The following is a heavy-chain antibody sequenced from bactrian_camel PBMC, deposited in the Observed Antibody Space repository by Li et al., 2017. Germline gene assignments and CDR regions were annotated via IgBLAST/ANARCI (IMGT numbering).Heavy chain of an antibody. Sequence: QLVESGGRLVQPGGSLKLSCAASGFTFSGFYMSWVRQAPGKGLVWVAYINPAGNTTYYSDSVKGRFTISRDNAKNTLYLQMNSLEIEDSAVYHCAPDPRGSAYWSQGTQVTVS. D-gene: IGHD3*01. CDR3: APDPRGSAY. V-gene: IGHV3S28*01. CDR2: INPAGNTT. J-gene: IGHJ4*01. CDR1: GFTFSGFY.